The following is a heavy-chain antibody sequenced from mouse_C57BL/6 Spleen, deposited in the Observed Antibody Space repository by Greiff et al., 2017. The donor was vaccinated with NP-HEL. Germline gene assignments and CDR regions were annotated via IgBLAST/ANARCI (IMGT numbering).Heavy chain of an antibody. Sequence: VQLQQPGAELVRPGSSVKLSCKASGYTFTSYWMHWVKQRPIQGLEWIGNIDPSDSETHYNQKFKDKATLTVDKSSSTAYMQLSSLTSEDSAVYYCARGGYGSRNAMDYWGQGTSVTVSS. V-gene: IGHV1-52*01. CDR3: ARGGYGSRNAMDY. D-gene: IGHD1-1*01. J-gene: IGHJ4*01. CDR1: GYTFTSYW. CDR2: IDPSDSET.